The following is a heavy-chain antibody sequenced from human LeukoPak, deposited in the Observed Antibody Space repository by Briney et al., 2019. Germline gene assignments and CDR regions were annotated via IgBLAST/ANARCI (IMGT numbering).Heavy chain of an antibody. V-gene: IGHV3-21*01. Sequence: GGSLRLSCAASGFTFSSYSMNWVRQAPGKGLEWVSSISSSSSYIYYADSVKGRFTISRGNAKNSLYLQMNSLRAEDTAVYYCAREAGGYEFDCWGQGTLVTVSS. J-gene: IGHJ4*02. CDR1: GFTFSSYS. CDR2: ISSSSSYI. D-gene: IGHD5-12*01. CDR3: AREAGGYEFDC.